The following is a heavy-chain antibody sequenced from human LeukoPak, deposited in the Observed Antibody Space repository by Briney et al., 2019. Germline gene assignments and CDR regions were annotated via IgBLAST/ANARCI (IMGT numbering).Heavy chain of an antibody. CDR3: AKSDSSGYYQLYFDY. V-gene: IGHV3-23*01. CDR2: IYENGGTT. D-gene: IGHD3-22*01. J-gene: IGHJ4*02. Sequence: GGSPRLSCVGSGFTFRSHAMSWVRQAPEKGLEFVSGIYENGGTTYYADSVKGRFTISRDNSKNTLYLQMNSLRAEDTAVYYCAKSDSSGYYQLYFDYWGQGTLVTVSS. CDR1: GFTFRSHA.